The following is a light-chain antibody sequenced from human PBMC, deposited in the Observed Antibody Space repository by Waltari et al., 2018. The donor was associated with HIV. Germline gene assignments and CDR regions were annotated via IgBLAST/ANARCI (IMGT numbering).Light chain of an antibody. Sequence: GQSITISCTGGDCDFGLYNFVSWYQQHPGRVPRLILYDVDSRAPGISDRFSGSRSGPTASLNISRLRAEDEADYYCASFTGDDTLLFGGGTKVTVL. V-gene: IGLV2-14*03. J-gene: IGLJ3*02. CDR2: DVD. CDR3: ASFTGDDTLL. CDR1: DCDFGLYNF.